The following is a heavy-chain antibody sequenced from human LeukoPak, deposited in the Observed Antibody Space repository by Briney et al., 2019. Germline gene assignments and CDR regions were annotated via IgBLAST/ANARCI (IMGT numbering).Heavy chain of an antibody. CDR3: TKEISPPLTTWGSFDV. J-gene: IGHJ3*01. V-gene: IGHV3-7*05. D-gene: IGHD1-1*01. CDR2: MKTEGSEK. Sequence: GGSLRLSCAVSGFTFSSHCMHWVRPGPRQGLGLVWMMKTEGSEKYYVDSVKGRFTISRDNAKKSLYLQMNSLRADDTALYYCTKEISPPLTTWGSFDVWGQGTMVTVSS. CDR1: GFTFSSHC.